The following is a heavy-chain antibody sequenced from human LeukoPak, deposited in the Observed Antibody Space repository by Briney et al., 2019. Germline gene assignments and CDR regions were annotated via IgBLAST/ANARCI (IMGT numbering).Heavy chain of an antibody. Sequence: SETLSLTCAVYGGSFSGYYWSWIRQPPGKGLEWIGEINHSGSTNYNPSLKSRVTISVDTSKNQFSLKLSSVAAADTAVYYCARNFDWSYGMDVWGQGTTVTVSS. CDR3: ARNFDWSYGMDV. CDR1: GGSFSGYY. D-gene: IGHD3-9*01. J-gene: IGHJ6*02. V-gene: IGHV4-34*01. CDR2: INHSGST.